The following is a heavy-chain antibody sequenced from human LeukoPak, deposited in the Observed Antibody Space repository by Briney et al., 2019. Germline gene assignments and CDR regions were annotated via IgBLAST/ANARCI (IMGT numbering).Heavy chain of an antibody. Sequence: GASVKVSCKASGGTFSSYAISWVRQAPGQGLEWMGRIIPILDMANYAQKFQGRVTITADKSTSTAYMELSSLRSEDTAMYYCARHVSHHDAFDIWGQGTMVTVSS. CDR1: GGTFSSYA. J-gene: IGHJ3*02. V-gene: IGHV1-69*04. CDR2: IIPILDMA. CDR3: ARHVSHHDAFDI.